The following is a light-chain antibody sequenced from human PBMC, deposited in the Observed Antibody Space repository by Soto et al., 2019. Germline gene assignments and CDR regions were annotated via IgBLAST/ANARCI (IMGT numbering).Light chain of an antibody. V-gene: IGKV1-39*01. J-gene: IGKJ2*01. Sequence: DIRMTQSPSSLSASVGDRVTITCRASQSIYSYVNWSQQKPGKAPKLLMYTATSFPSGAPSRFSGSGSGTDFDPTISSLQPEDLATYYGQQSYSTPYTFGQGTKLEIK. CDR3: QQSYSTPYT. CDR2: TAT. CDR1: QSIYSY.